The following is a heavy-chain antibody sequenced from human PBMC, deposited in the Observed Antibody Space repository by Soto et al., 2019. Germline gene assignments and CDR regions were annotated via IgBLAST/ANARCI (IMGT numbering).Heavy chain of an antibody. D-gene: IGHD4-17*01. J-gene: IGHJ6*02. Sequence: GGSLRLSCAASGFTFSSYAMSWVRQAPGKGLEWVSAISGSGGSTYYADSVKGRFTISRDNSKNTLYLQMNSLRAEDTAVYYCAKGGVHYGDYYYYYGMDVWGQGTTVTVSS. CDR1: GFTFSSYA. CDR2: ISGSGGST. V-gene: IGHV3-23*01. CDR3: AKGGVHYGDYYYYYGMDV.